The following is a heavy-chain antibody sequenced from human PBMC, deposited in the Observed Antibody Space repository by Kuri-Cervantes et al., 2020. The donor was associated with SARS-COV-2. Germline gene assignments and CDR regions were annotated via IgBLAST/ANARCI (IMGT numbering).Heavy chain of an antibody. CDR1: GFTFSSYG. V-gene: IGHV3-33*01. D-gene: IGHD6-6*01. J-gene: IGHJ1*01. CDR3: ARGAKEELVPQLAEYFQH. CDR2: IWYDGSNK. Sequence: GESLKISCAASGFTFSSYGMHGVRQAPGKGVEWVAVIWYDGSNKYYADSVKGRFTISRDNSKNTLYLQMNSLRAEDTAVYYWARGAKEELVPQLAEYFQHWGQGTLVTVSS.